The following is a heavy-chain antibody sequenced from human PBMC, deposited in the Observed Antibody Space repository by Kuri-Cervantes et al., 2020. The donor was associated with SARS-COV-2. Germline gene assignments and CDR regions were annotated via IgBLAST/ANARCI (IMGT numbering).Heavy chain of an antibody. CDR2: ISYDGSNK. D-gene: IGHD3/OR15-3a*01. CDR1: GFIFSDYY. V-gene: IGHV3-30-3*01. CDR3: ARDLGLVHPFDI. Sequence: GESLKISCTASGFIFSDYYMTWIRQAPGKGLEWVAVISYDGSNKYYADSVKGRFTVSRDNSKNTLYLQMNSLRAEDTAVYYCARDLGLVHPFDIWGQGTMVTVSS. J-gene: IGHJ3*02.